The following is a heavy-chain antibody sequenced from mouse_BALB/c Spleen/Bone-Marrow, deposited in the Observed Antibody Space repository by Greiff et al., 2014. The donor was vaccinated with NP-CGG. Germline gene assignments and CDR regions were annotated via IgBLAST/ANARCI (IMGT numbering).Heavy chain of an antibody. J-gene: IGHJ2*01. CDR2: IAPGSGST. Sequence: DLVKPGASVKLSCKASGYTFTSYWINWIKQRPGQGLEWIGRIAPGSGSTYYNEMFKGKATLTVDTSSSTAYIQLSSLSSEDSAAYFCARFPFYYGSSFYYFDYWGQGTTLTVSS. CDR1: GYTFTSYW. CDR3: ARFPFYYGSSFYYFDY. D-gene: IGHD1-1*01. V-gene: IGHV1S41*01.